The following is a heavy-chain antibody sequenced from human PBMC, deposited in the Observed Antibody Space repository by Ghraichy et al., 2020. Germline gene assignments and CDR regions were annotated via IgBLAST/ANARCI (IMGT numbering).Heavy chain of an antibody. V-gene: IGHV3-21*01. CDR2: ISSSSSYI. CDR3: ARVRLELQRDYYYYGMDV. D-gene: IGHD1-7*01. J-gene: IGHJ6*02. Sequence: GGSLRLSCAASGFTFSSYSMNWVRQAPGKGLEWVSSISSSSSYIYYADSVKGRFTISRDNAKNSLYLQMNSLRAEDTAVYYCARVRLELQRDYYYYGMDVWGQGTTVTVSS. CDR1: GFTFSSYS.